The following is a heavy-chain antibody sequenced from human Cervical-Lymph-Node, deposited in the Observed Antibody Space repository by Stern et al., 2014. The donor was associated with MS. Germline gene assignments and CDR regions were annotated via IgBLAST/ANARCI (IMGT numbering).Heavy chain of an antibody. Sequence: VQLVESGGGVVQPGRSLRLSCVASGFSFSSYGMHLVRQAPGKWLAWVAVISYDGSNAYYADSVKGRFTISRDNSKNTLYLQLNSLRAEDTAVYYCAKDRGMIVVVTYSLDSWGQGTLVTVSS. CDR1: GFSFSSYG. D-gene: IGHD3-22*01. J-gene: IGHJ4*02. V-gene: IGHV3-30*18. CDR3: AKDRGMIVVVTYSLDS. CDR2: ISYDGSNA.